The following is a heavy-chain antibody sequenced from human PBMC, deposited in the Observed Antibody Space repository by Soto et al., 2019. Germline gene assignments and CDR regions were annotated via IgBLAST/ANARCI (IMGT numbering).Heavy chain of an antibody. CDR1: GYAFTSYY. V-gene: IGHV1-46*01. D-gene: IGHD3-10*01. CDR3: ARAPVGETVDY. Sequence: QVQLVQSGAEVKKPGASVKVSCKASGYAFTSYYMHWVRQAPGQGLEWMGIINPSGGSTSYAQKFQGRVTMTRDTSTSTVYMELSSLRSEDTAVYCCARAPVGETVDYWGQGTLVTVSS. CDR2: INPSGGST. J-gene: IGHJ4*02.